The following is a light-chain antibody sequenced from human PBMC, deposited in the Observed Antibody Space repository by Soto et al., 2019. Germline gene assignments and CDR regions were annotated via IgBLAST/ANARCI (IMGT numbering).Light chain of an antibody. CDR3: ISYTGSSTSYV. V-gene: IGLV2-14*01. J-gene: IGLJ1*01. Sequence: QSVLTQPASVSGSPGQSITISCAGTSGEVGRYNHVAWYQQHPGKVPKLMIYEVTKRPSGVSNRFSGSKSGNTASLNISGLQAEDEADYYCISYTGSSTSYVFGTGTQLTVL. CDR2: EVT. CDR1: SGEVGRYNH.